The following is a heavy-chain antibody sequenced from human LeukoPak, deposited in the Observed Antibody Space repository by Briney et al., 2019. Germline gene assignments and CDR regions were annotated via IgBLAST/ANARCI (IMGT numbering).Heavy chain of an antibody. V-gene: IGHV4-39*07. Sequence: SETLSLTCTVSGGSISSSSYYWGWFRQPPGKGLEWIGNIYYSGSTYYNPSLKSRVTISVDTSKNQFSLKLSSVTAADTAVYYCAGDFWSGYYFRDWGQGTLVTVSS. J-gene: IGHJ4*02. CDR1: GGSISSSSYY. CDR2: IYYSGST. CDR3: AGDFWSGYYFRD. D-gene: IGHD3-3*01.